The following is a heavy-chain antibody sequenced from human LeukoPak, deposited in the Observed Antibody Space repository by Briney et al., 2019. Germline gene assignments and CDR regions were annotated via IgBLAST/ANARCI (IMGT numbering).Heavy chain of an antibody. CDR3: ARRHFWSGYDTPNWFDP. CDR2: IYYSGST. D-gene: IGHD3-3*02. Sequence: ASETLSLTCTVSGGSISSSSYYWGWIRQPPGKGLEWIGSIYYSGSTYYNPSLKSRVTISVDTSKNQFSLKLSSVTAADTAVYYCARRHFWSGYDTPNWFDPWGQGTLVTVSS. J-gene: IGHJ5*02. CDR1: GGSISSSSYY. V-gene: IGHV4-39*01.